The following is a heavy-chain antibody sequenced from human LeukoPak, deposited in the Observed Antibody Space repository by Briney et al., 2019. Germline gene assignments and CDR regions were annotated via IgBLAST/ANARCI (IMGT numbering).Heavy chain of an antibody. CDR3: ARSIRGYYYYYMDV. CDR2: IHHSRST. CDR1: GYSISSGYY. V-gene: IGHV4-38-2*02. Sequence: PSETLSLTCTVSGYSISSGYYWAWIRQPPGKGLEWIGSIHHSRSTYYNPSLKSRVTISVDTSKNQFSLKLSSVTAADTAVYYCARSIRGYYYYYMDVWGKGTTVTVSS. J-gene: IGHJ6*03.